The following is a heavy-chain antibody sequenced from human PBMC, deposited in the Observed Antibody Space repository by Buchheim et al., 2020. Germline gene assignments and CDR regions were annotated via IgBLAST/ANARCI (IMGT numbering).Heavy chain of an antibody. CDR3: ARENRGYSYGFYYYYYYGMDV. V-gene: IGHV3-11*06. Sequence: QVQLVESGGGLVKPGGSLRLSCAASGFTFSDYYMSWIRQAPGKGLEWVSYISSSSSYTNYAASVKGRFTISRDNAKNSLYLQMNSLRAEDTAVYDCARENRGYSYGFYYYYYYGMDVWGQGT. CDR1: GFTFSDYY. D-gene: IGHD5-18*01. J-gene: IGHJ6*02. CDR2: ISSSSSYT.